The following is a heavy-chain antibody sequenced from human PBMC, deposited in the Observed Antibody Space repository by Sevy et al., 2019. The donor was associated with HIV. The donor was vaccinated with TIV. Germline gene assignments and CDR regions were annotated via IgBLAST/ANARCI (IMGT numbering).Heavy chain of an antibody. Sequence: ASVKVSCKASGGTFSSYAISWVRQAPGQGLEWTGGIIPIFGTANDAQKFQGRVTITADKSTSTAYMELSSLRSEDTAVYYCARRYYDSSGPVKAAAAFDIWGQGTMVTVSS. CDR2: IIPIFGTA. CDR1: GGTFSSYA. J-gene: IGHJ3*02. V-gene: IGHV1-69*06. CDR3: ARRYYDSSGPVKAAAAFDI. D-gene: IGHD3-22*01.